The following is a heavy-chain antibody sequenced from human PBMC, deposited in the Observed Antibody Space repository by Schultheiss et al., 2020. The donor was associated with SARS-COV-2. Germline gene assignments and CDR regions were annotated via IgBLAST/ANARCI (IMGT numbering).Heavy chain of an antibody. Sequence: SETLSLTCTVSGGSISSSSYYWGWIRQPPGKGLEWIGSIYTSGSTNYNPSLKSRVTMSVDTSKNQFSLKLSSVTAADTAVYYCARGRTGDNHRGYFDYWGQGTLVTVSS. CDR1: GGSISSSSYY. J-gene: IGHJ4*02. CDR2: IYTSGST. D-gene: IGHD7-27*01. V-gene: IGHV4-39*07. CDR3: ARGRTGDNHRGYFDY.